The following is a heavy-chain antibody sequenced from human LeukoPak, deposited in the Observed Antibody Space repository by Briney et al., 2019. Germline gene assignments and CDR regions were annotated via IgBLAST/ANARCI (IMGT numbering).Heavy chain of an antibody. J-gene: IGHJ4*02. CDR2: IRYDGSNL. CDR3: AKDRGMTTVNACYFDY. D-gene: IGHD4-17*01. Sequence: SGGSLRLSCAASGFTFSSYGMHWVRQAPGKGLEWVAFIRYDGSNLYYADSVKGRFTISRDTSKNTLYLHMNSLRVEDTAVYYCAKDRGMTTVNACYFDYWGQGTLVTVSS. V-gene: IGHV3-30*02. CDR1: GFTFSSYG.